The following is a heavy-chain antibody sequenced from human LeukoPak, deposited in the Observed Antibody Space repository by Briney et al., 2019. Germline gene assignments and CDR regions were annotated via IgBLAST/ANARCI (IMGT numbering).Heavy chain of an antibody. CDR1: GYTFTNHY. D-gene: IGHD3-10*01. V-gene: IGHV1-46*01. CDR2: INPGGGGT. Sequence: GASVKVSCKASGYTFTNHYMHWVRQAPGQGLEWMGKINPGGGGTTYVQKVQGRVTMTRDKSTSTVYMELSSLRSEDTAMYYCAVLLRTLQLLDFWGQGTLVTVSS. CDR3: AVLLRTLQLLDF. J-gene: IGHJ4*02.